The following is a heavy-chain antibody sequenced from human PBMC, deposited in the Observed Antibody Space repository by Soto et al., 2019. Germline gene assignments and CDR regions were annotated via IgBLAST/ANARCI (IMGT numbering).Heavy chain of an antibody. CDR1: GFTFDDYT. D-gene: IGHD3-3*01. V-gene: IGHV3-43*01. Sequence: VGSLRLSCAASGFTFDDYTMHWVRQAPGKGLEWVSLISWDGGSTYYADSVKGRFTISRDNSKNSLYLQMNSLRTEDTALYYCAKDFHDFWSGLPANWGQGTLVTASS. CDR2: ISWDGGST. J-gene: IGHJ4*02. CDR3: AKDFHDFWSGLPAN.